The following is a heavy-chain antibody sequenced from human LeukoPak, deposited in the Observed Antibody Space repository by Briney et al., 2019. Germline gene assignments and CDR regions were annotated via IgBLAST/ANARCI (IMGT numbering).Heavy chain of an antibody. CDR1: GGSFSGYY. J-gene: IGHJ4*01. Sequence: SETLSLTCAVYGGSFSGYYWSWIRQPPGKGLEWIGYIYYSGSTNYNPSLKSRVTISVDTSKNQFSLKLSSVTAADTAVYYCARGVTSMVRGVMPYYFD. V-gene: IGHV4-59*12. D-gene: IGHD3-10*01. CDR2: IYYSGST. CDR3: ARGVTSMVRGVMPYYFD.